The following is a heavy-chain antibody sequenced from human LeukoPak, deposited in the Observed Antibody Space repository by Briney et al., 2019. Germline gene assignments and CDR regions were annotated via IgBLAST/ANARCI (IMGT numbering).Heavy chain of an antibody. CDR1: GGSFSGYY. CDR2: INHSGSI. J-gene: IGHJ3*02. CDR3: ARGQVRYFDWIDAFDI. Sequence: PSETLSLTCAVYGGSFSGYYWSWIRQPPGKGLEWIGEINHSGSINYNPSLKSRVTISLDTSKNQLSLNLNSVTAADMAIYYCARGQVRYFDWIDAFDIWGQGTMVPVSS. V-gene: IGHV4-34*01. D-gene: IGHD3-9*01.